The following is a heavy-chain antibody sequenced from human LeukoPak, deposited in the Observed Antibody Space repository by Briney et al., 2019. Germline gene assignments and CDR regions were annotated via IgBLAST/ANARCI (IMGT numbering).Heavy chain of an antibody. D-gene: IGHD1-1*01. CDR3: ARANGTF. CDR2: INNDGTTI. CDR1: GFTLSSYW. Sequence: GGSLRLSCAASGFTLSSYWMYWVRQAPGKGLVWVSRINNDGTTINYADSVKGRFTISRDNAKNTLYLQMNSLRAEDTAVYYCARANGTFWGQGTLVTVSS. J-gene: IGHJ4*02. V-gene: IGHV3-74*01.